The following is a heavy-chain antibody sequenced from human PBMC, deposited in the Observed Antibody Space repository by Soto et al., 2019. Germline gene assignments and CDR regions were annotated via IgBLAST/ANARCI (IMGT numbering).Heavy chain of an antibody. CDR1: GYTFTSYG. V-gene: IGHV1-18*01. CDR2: ISAYNGNT. CDR3: ARDKYYGSGSYYNVVYYYGMDV. D-gene: IGHD3-10*01. J-gene: IGHJ6*02. Sequence: QVQLVQSGAEVKKPGASVKVSCKASGYTFTSYGISWVRQAPGQGLEWMGWISAYNGNTNYAQKLQGRVTMTTDTSTSTAYMELRSLRSDDTAVYYCARDKYYGSGSYYNVVYYYGMDVWGQGNTVTVSS.